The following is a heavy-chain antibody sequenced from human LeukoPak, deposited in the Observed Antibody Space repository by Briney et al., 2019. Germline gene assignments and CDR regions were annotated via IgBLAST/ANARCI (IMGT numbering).Heavy chain of an antibody. J-gene: IGHJ3*02. D-gene: IGHD6-13*01. CDR3: AKDRIAAADDAFDI. V-gene: IGHV3-23*01. CDR1: GFTFSSYA. Sequence: PGGSLRLSCAASGFTFSSYAMSWVRQPPGKGLEWVSGISGSGDNTYYADSVKGRFTISRDNSKNTLYLQMNSLRAEDTAVYYCAKDRIAAADDAFDIWGQGTMVTVSS. CDR2: ISGSGDNT.